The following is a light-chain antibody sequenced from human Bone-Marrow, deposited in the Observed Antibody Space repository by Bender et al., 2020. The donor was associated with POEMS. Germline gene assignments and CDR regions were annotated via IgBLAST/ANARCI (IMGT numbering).Light chain of an antibody. CDR1: SGHSDYA. CDR2: LNSDGSH. CDR3: QTWGTGIHVV. Sequence: QVVLTQSPSASASLGASVNLTCTLSSGHSDYAIAWHQQQPQKGPQFLMKLNSDGSHTKGDGIPDRFSGSSSGAERYLTISSLQSEDEADYYCQTWGTGIHVVFGGGTRLTVL. J-gene: IGLJ2*01. V-gene: IGLV4-69*01.